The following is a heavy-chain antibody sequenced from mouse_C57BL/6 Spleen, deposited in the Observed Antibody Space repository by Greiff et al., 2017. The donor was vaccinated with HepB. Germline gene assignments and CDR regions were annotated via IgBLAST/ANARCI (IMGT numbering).Heavy chain of an antibody. J-gene: IGHJ4*01. CDR3: ARGWYYGTLYAMDY. V-gene: IGHV1-22*01. D-gene: IGHD1-1*01. CDR2: INPNNGGT. CDR1: GYTFTDYH. Sequence: EVQLQQSGPELVKPGASVKMSCKASGYTFTDYHMHWVKQSHGKSLEWIGYINPNNGGTSYNQKFKGKATLTVNMSSSTAYMELRSLTSEDSAVYYCARGWYYGTLYAMDYWGQGTSVTVSA.